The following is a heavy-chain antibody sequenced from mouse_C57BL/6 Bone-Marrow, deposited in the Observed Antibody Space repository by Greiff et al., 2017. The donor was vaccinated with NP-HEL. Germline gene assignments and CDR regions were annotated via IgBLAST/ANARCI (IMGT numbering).Heavy chain of an antibody. CDR3: VKRGGYDDYFDY. D-gene: IGHD3-1*01. Sequence: QVQLQQPGAELVKPGASVKLSCKASGYTFTSYWMHWVKQRPGQGLEWIGMIHPNSGSTNYNEKFKSKATLTVDKSSSTAYMQLSSLTSEDSAVYYCVKRGGYDDYFDYWGQGTTLTVSS. V-gene: IGHV1-64*01. J-gene: IGHJ2*01. CDR2: IHPNSGST. CDR1: GYTFTSYW.